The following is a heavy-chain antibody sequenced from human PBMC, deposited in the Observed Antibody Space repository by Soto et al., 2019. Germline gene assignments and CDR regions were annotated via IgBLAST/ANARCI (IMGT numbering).Heavy chain of an antibody. CDR3: ARGWGIAARYYYYYMDV. V-gene: IGHV6-1*01. D-gene: IGHD6-6*01. J-gene: IGHJ6*03. Sequence: KQSQTLSLTCAISGDSVSSNSAAWNWIRQSPSRGLEWLGRTYYRSKWYNDYAVSVKSRITINPDTSKNQFSLQLKSVTPEDTAVYYCARGWGIAARYYYYYMDVWGKGTTVTVSS. CDR2: TYYRSKWYN. CDR1: GDSVSSNSAA.